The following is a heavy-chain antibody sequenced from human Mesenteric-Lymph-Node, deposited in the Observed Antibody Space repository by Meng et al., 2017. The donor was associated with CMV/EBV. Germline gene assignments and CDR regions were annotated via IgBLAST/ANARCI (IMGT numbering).Heavy chain of an antibody. CDR1: GSTFSSYE. CDR3: AAHLYHYDGSGYYSDH. D-gene: IGHD3-22*01. V-gene: IGHV3-48*03. J-gene: IGHJ4*02. Sequence: GGSLRLSCVASGSTFSSYEMNWVRQAPGKGLEWVSYISSSGSTIYYADSVKGRFTISRDNAKNSVYLQMNSLRAEDTAVYYCAAHLYHYDGSGYYSDHWGQGTLVTVSS. CDR2: ISSSGSTI.